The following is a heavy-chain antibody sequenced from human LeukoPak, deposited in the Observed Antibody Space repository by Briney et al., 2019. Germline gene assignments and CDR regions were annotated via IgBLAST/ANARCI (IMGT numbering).Heavy chain of an antibody. D-gene: IGHD3-10*01. J-gene: IGHJ4*02. Sequence: ASVKVSCKASGYTFTSYYMHWVRQAPGQGLEWMGIINPSGGSTSYAQKFQGRVTMTRDMSTSTVYMELSSLRSEDTAVYYCARIWFGELLAEYYFDYWGQGTLVTVSS. CDR2: INPSGGST. CDR1: GYTFTSYY. V-gene: IGHV1-46*01. CDR3: ARIWFGELLAEYYFDY.